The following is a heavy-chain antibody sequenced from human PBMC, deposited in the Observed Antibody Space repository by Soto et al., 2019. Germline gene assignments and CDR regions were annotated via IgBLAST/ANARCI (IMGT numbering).Heavy chain of an antibody. V-gene: IGHV4-30-4*01. Sequence: QVQLQESGPGLVKPSLTMSLTCTVSGGSISSGDYCWSRIRQPPGNGLEWIGYIYYSGSTYYNPSLKSRVTISVDTSKNQFSLKLSSVTAADTAVYYCARAGYCSGGSCYPLVGFWGQGTLVTVSS. CDR3: ARAGYCSGGSCYPLVGF. J-gene: IGHJ4*02. CDR1: GGSISSGDYC. D-gene: IGHD2-15*01. CDR2: IYYSGST.